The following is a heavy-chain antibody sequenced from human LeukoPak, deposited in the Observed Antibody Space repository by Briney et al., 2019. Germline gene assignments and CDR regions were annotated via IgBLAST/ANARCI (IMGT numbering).Heavy chain of an antibody. Sequence: GGSLRLSCAASGLTVSSNYMRWVRQAPGKGLEWVSVIYSGGSTYYADSVKGRFTISRDNSKNTLYLQMNNLRAEDTAVYYCARDGRKVITSGWYYFDCWGQGTLVTVSS. D-gene: IGHD6-19*01. CDR1: GLTVSSNY. J-gene: IGHJ4*02. CDR3: ARDGRKVITSGWYYFDC. V-gene: IGHV3-53*01. CDR2: IYSGGST.